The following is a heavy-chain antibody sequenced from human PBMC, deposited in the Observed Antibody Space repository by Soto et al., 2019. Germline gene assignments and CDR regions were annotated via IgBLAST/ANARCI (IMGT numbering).Heavy chain of an antibody. V-gene: IGHV3-7*03. CDR1: GFTFSTYW. CDR2: INPDGSVG. J-gene: IGHJ4*02. D-gene: IGHD3-16*01. Sequence: EVQLLGSGGGLVQHGGSLRLSCVASGFTFSTYWMNWVRQAPGMGLEWVANINPDGSVGTYVDSVKGRFTTSRDNAKNSLYQQMNSLRADDPAVYFCAGWGGHDYNYWGQGILVNVSS. CDR3: AGWGGHDYNY.